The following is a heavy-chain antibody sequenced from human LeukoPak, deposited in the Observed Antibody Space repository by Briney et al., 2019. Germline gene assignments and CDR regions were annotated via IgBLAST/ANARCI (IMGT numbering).Heavy chain of an antibody. CDR3: ARDKGEEDYYYYYMDV. Sequence: SETLSLTCTVSGYSISSGYYWGWIRQPPGKGLEWIGSIYHSGSTYYNPSLKSRVTISVDTSKNQFSLKLSSVTAADTAVYYCARDKGEEDYYYYYMDVWGKGTTVTVSS. J-gene: IGHJ6*03. V-gene: IGHV4-38-2*02. D-gene: IGHD3-16*01. CDR2: IYHSGST. CDR1: GYSISSGYY.